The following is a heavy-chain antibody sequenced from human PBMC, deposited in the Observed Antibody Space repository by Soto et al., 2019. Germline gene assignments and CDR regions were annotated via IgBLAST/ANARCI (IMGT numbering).Heavy chain of an antibody. J-gene: IGHJ6*02. CDR3: ARAKRSATGPYGMDV. V-gene: IGHV1-69*06. CDR2: IIPIFGTA. CDR1: GGTFSSYA. Sequence: SVQVSCKASGGTFSSYAISWVRQAPGHGLEWMGGIIPIFGTANYAQKFQGRVTITADKSTSTADMELSSLRSEDTAVYYCARAKRSATGPYGMDVWGQGTTGTVSS.